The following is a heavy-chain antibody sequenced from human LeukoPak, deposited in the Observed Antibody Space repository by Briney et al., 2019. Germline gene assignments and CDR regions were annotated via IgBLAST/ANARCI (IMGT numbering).Heavy chain of an antibody. Sequence: GGSLRLSCAASGFTFSSYEMNWVRQAPGKGLEWVSYISSSGSTIYYADSMKGRFTISRDNAKNSLYLQMNSLRAEDTAVYYCARGPYYDSSGYCLFDYWGQGTLVTVSS. CDR1: GFTFSSYE. V-gene: IGHV3-48*03. D-gene: IGHD3-22*01. J-gene: IGHJ4*02. CDR3: ARGPYYDSSGYCLFDY. CDR2: ISSSGSTI.